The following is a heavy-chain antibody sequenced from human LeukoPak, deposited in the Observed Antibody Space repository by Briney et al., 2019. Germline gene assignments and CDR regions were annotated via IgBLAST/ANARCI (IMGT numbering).Heavy chain of an antibody. V-gene: IGHV1-2*06. Sequence: ASVKVSCKASGYTFTGYYMHWVRQAPGQGLEWVGRINPNSGGTNYAQKFQGRVTMTRDTSISTAYMELSRLRSDDTAVYYCARDVAAAGTGYWGQGTLVTVSS. CDR1: GYTFTGYY. J-gene: IGHJ4*02. CDR3: ARDVAAAGTGY. D-gene: IGHD6-13*01. CDR2: INPNSGGT.